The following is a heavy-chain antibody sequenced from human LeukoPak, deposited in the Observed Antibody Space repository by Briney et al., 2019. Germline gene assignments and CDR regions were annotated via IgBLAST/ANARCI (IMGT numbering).Heavy chain of an antibody. CDR1: GGSISSSSYY. CDR3: ATYGSGYNWFDP. J-gene: IGHJ5*02. V-gene: IGHV4-39*07. CDR2: IYTSGST. Sequence: SETLSLTCTVSGGSISSSSYYWGWIRQPPGKGLEWIGRIYTSGSTNYNPSLKSRVTMSVDTSKNQFSLKLSSVTAADTAVYYCATYGSGYNWFDPWGQGTLVTVSS. D-gene: IGHD3-10*01.